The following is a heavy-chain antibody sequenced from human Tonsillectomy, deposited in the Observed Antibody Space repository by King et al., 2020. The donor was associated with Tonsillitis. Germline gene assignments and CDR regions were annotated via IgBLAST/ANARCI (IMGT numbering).Heavy chain of an antibody. D-gene: IGHD3-10*01. Sequence: VQLVESGGGVVQPGKSLRLSCAASGFTFNSYGMHWVRQAPGKRLEWVAVISYDGTKKNYADSVKGRFTFSRDNYKNTLYLQMNSLRAEDTAVYYCAKDYYGSGSYYPIDYWGQGTLVTVSS. J-gene: IGHJ4*02. V-gene: IGHV3-30*18. CDR2: ISYDGTKK. CDR3: AKDYYGSGSYYPIDY. CDR1: GFTFNSYG.